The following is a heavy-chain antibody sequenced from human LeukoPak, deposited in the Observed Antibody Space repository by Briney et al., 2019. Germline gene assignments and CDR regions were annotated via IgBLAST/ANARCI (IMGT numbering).Heavy chain of an antibody. CDR1: GGSISSYY. D-gene: IGHD3-22*01. CDR3: ASRYYDSSGLDY. V-gene: IGHV4-59*08. J-gene: IGHJ4*02. CDR2: IYYSGST. Sequence: SETLSLTCTVSGGSISSYYWSWIRQSPGKGLEYIGHIYYSGSTNYSPSLKSRVTISVDTSKNQFSLNLSSVTAADTAVYYRASRYYDSSGLDYWGQGTLVTVSS.